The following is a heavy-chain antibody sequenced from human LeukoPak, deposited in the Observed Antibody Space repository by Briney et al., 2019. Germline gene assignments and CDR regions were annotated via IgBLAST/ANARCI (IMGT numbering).Heavy chain of an antibody. D-gene: IGHD5-18*01. CDR1: GYTFTGYY. V-gene: IGHV1-2*02. CDR2: INPNSDT. Sequence: ASVKLSCTASGYTFTGYYMHWVRQAPGQGLEWMGWINPNSDTKYAEKFQGRVTMTRDTSISTAYMELRRLRSDDTAVYYCAKDTGNFILGDYWGQGTLITVSS. CDR3: AKDTGNFILGDY. J-gene: IGHJ4*02.